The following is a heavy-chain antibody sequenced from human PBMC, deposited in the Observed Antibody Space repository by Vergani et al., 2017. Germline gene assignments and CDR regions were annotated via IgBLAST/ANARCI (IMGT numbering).Heavy chain of an antibody. D-gene: IGHD3-3*01. CDR1: GFTFSNAW. CDR2: IKSKTDGGTT. Sequence: EVQLVESGGGLVKPGGSLRLSCAASGFTFSNAWMSWVRQAPGKGLEWVGRIKSKTDGGTTDYAAPVKGRFTISRDNSKNTLYLQMNSLRAEDTAVYYCAKTSNPHTYDFWSGYFQYYYYYYYMDVWGKGTTVTVSS. V-gene: IGHV3-15*01. J-gene: IGHJ6*03. CDR3: AKTSNPHTYDFWSGYFQYYYYYYYMDV.